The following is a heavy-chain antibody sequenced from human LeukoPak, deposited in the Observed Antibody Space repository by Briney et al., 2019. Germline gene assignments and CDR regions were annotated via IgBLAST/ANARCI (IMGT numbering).Heavy chain of an antibody. J-gene: IGHJ3*01. D-gene: IGHD3-3*02. V-gene: IGHV4-59*11. CDR2: ISYIGST. Sequence: PSETLSLTCTVSGGSFTTHYWSWIRQPPGKGLEWIGYISYIGSTNYNPSLKSRVTITINTSKNQVSLMLTSVAAADAAVYYCASDSISMNAFDAWGQGTMVTVSS. CDR1: GGSFTTHY. CDR3: ASDSISMNAFDA.